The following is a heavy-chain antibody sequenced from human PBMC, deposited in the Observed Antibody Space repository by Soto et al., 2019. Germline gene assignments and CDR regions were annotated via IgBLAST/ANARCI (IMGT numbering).Heavy chain of an antibody. D-gene: IGHD2-21*02. CDR2: IWYDGSNK. CDR1: GFTFSSYG. CDR3: ASGGAYCGGHCYWHWFDP. V-gene: IGHV3-33*01. Sequence: QVQLVESGGGVVQPGRSLRLSCAASGFTFSSYGMHWVRQAPGKGLEWVAVIWYDGSNKYYADSVKGRFTISRDNSKNPLYLQMNSLRAEDTAVYYCASGGAYCGGHCYWHWFDPWGQGTLVTVSS. J-gene: IGHJ5*02.